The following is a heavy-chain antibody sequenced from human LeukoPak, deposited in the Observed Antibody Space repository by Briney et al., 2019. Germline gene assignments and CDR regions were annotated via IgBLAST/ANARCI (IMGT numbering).Heavy chain of an antibody. CDR2: IYYSGST. Sequence: PSGTLSLTCTVSGGSISSSSYYWGWIRQPPGKGLEWIGSIYYSGSTYYNPSLKSRVTISVDTSKNQFSLKLSSVTAADTAVYYCARLPRRYSYVGYWGQGTLVTVSS. D-gene: IGHD5-18*01. V-gene: IGHV4-39*07. CDR3: ARLPRRYSYVGY. CDR1: GGSISSSSYY. J-gene: IGHJ4*02.